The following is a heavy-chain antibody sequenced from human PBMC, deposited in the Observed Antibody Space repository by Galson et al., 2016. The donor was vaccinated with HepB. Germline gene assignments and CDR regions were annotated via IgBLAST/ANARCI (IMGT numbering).Heavy chain of an antibody. CDR1: GLSVSIAW. J-gene: IGHJ4*02. Sequence: SLRLSCAASGLSVSIAWMTWVRQAPGKGLEWVGRVKSRADGGTTDYAAAVKVRFTISRDESRNNLYLQMNTLEVEDTAVYYCTSGATYWGQGTLVTVSS. CDR2: VKSRADGGTT. CDR3: TSGATY. V-gene: IGHV3-15*01.